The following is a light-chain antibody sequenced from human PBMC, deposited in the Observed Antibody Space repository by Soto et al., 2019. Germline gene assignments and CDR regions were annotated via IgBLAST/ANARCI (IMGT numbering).Light chain of an antibody. J-gene: IGLJ2*01. Sequence: QSVLTQPASVSGSPGQSITISCTGTSSDVGGYNYVSWYQQHPVKAPKLIIYGDSHRPSGVSNRFSGSKSGNTASPTISGLQAEDEADYYCSSYTSSTTLVFGGGTKVTVL. CDR1: SSDVGGYNY. CDR2: GDS. V-gene: IGLV2-14*01. CDR3: SSYTSSTTLV.